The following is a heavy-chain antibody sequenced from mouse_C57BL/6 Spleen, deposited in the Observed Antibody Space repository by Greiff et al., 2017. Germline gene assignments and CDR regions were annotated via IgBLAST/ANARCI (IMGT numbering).Heavy chain of an antibody. Sequence: VQLQQSGAELARPGASVKLSCKASGYTFTSYGISWVKQRTGQGLEWIGEIYPRSGNTYYNEKFKGKATLTADKSSSTAYMELRSLTSEDSAVYFCARGGYYSNYVGAMDYWGQGTSVTVSS. V-gene: IGHV1-81*01. J-gene: IGHJ4*01. CDR1: GYTFTSYG. CDR3: ARGGYYSNYVGAMDY. D-gene: IGHD2-5*01. CDR2: IYPRSGNT.